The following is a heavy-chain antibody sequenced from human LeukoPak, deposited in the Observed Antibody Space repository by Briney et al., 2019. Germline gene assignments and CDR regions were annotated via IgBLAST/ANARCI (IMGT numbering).Heavy chain of an antibody. J-gene: IGHJ3*02. CDR2: VYYSGST. V-gene: IGHV4-59*01. Sequence: SETLSLTCTVSGGSISSYFWSWIRQPPGKGLEWIGYVYYSGSTNYNPSLKSRVTISVDTSKKQFSLKLSSATAADAAVYYCARVLDLSKRGLDAFDIWGQGTMVTVSS. D-gene: IGHD3-16*01. CDR3: ARVLDLSKRGLDAFDI. CDR1: GGSISSYF.